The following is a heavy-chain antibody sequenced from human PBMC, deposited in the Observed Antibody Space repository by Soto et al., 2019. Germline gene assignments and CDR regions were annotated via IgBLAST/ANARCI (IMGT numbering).Heavy chain of an antibody. V-gene: IGHV5-10-1*01. D-gene: IGHD2-2*01. CDR3: ARSSDIVVVPAAFEPAEYYYYGMDV. Sequence: PGESLKISCKGSGYRFTSYWISWVRQMPGKGLEWMGRIDPSDSYTNYSPSFQGHVTLPADKSISTAYLQWSSLKASDTAMYYCARSSDIVVVPAAFEPAEYYYYGMDVWGQGTTVTVSS. CDR2: IDPSDSYT. CDR1: GYRFTSYW. J-gene: IGHJ6*02.